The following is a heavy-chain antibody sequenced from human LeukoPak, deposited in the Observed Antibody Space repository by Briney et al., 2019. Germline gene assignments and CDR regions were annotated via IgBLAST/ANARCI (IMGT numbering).Heavy chain of an antibody. J-gene: IGHJ4*02. CDR2: ISSSSSYI. Sequence: GGSLRLSCAASGFTFSSYSMNWVRQAPGKGLEWVSSISSSSSYIYYADSVKGRFTISRDNAKNSLYLQMNSLRAEDTAVYYCAGDGSGYYGDYWGQGTLVTVSS. CDR3: AGDGSGYYGDY. CDR1: GFTFSSYS. D-gene: IGHD3-22*01. V-gene: IGHV3-21*01.